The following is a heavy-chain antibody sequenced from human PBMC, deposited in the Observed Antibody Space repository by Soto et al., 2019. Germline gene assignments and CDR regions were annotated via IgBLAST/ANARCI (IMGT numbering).Heavy chain of an antibody. CDR3: ARDPRDYGDWTEDY. V-gene: IGHV3-30-3*01. Sequence: PGGSLRLSCAASGFTFSSYAMHWVRQAPGKGLEWVAVISYDGSNKYYADSVKGRFTISRDNSKNTLYLQMNSLRAEDTAVYYCARDPRDYGDWTEDYWGQGTLVTVSS. D-gene: IGHD4-17*01. J-gene: IGHJ4*02. CDR1: GFTFSSYA. CDR2: ISYDGSNK.